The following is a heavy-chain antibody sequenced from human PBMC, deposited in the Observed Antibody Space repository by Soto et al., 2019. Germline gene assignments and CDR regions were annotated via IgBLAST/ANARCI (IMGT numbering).Heavy chain of an antibody. CDR2: INADYGNT. Sequence: QAQLVQSGAEVRKPGASVKVSCKASGYTFYSHSISWVRQAPGQGLEWMGRINADYGNTQYAQKFRGRVPMTTDTSTTTVYMELPNLRSDDTAVYYCARCIQGDYYYGMDVWGQGTTVTVSS. J-gene: IGHJ6*02. CDR3: ARCIQGDYYYGMDV. CDR1: GYTFYSHS. V-gene: IGHV1-18*01. D-gene: IGHD5-18*01.